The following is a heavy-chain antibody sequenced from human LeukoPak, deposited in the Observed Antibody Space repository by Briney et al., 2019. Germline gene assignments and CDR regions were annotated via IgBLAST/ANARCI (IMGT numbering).Heavy chain of an antibody. Sequence: ASVKVSCKASGYTFTSYGISWVRQAPGQGLEWMGWISAYNGNTNYAQKLQGRVTMTTDTSTSTAYMELRSLRSDDTAVYYCARVSYYYDSSGYYYYFDYWGQGTLVTVSS. CDR3: ARVSYYYDSSGYYYYFDY. D-gene: IGHD3-22*01. CDR1: GYTFTSYG. J-gene: IGHJ4*02. CDR2: ISAYNGNT. V-gene: IGHV1-18*01.